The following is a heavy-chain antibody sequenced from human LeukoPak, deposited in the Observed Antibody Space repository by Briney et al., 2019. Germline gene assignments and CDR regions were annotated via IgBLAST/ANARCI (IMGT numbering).Heavy chain of an antibody. J-gene: IGHJ4*02. CDR1: GFTFSRFW. Sequence: GGSLRLSCAASGFTFSRFWMAWVRQATGKGLEWVANIKQDGSEKYYVDSVKGRFTISRDNAKNSPYLQMNSLRVEDTAVYYCAFNDYGERGANFDYWGQGTLVTVSS. V-gene: IGHV3-7*01. CDR2: IKQDGSEK. CDR3: AFNDYGERGANFDY. D-gene: IGHD4-17*01.